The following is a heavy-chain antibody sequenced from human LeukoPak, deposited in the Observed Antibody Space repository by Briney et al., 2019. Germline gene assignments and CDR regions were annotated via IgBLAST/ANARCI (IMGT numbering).Heavy chain of an antibody. J-gene: IGHJ4*02. V-gene: IGHV3-73*01. CDR3: STYTSGVQLQFLELTQN. Sequence: GGSLRLSCAASGFSFSGSAIHWVRKASGKGLEWVGRIRSKFDSYTTTYAASVKGRFTISRDDLKNTAYLQMSSLRTEDTAVYFCSTYTSGVQLQFLELTQNWGQGTLVTVSS. CDR2: IRSKFDSYTT. CDR1: GFSFSGSA. D-gene: IGHD3-3*01.